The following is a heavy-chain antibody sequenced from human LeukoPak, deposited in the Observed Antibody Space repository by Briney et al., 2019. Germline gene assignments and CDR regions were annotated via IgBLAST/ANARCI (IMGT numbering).Heavy chain of an antibody. D-gene: IGHD3-3*01. Sequence: ASVKVSCKASGYTFTGYYMHWVRQAPGQGLEWMGWIYPNSGGTNYAQKFQGRVTMTRDTSISTAYVELSRLRSDDTAVYYCARDWRGYYSFDYWGQGTLVTVSS. CDR2: IYPNSGGT. CDR1: GYTFTGYY. CDR3: ARDWRGYYSFDY. V-gene: IGHV1-2*02. J-gene: IGHJ4*02.